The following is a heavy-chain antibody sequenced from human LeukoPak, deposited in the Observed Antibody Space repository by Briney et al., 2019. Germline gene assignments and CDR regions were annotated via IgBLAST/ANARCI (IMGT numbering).Heavy chain of an antibody. J-gene: IGHJ4*02. CDR2: ISVFKGNT. CDR3: ARDLGRTDNGDYPSY. D-gene: IGHD4-17*01. CDR1: GYTFTGYY. Sequence: ASVKVSCKASGYTFTGYYMHWVRQAPGQGLEWMGWISVFKGNTHYAQKFQGRVTMTTDTATNTAYMELRSLTSDDTAVYHCARDLGRTDNGDYPSYWGQGTLVIVSS. V-gene: IGHV1-18*04.